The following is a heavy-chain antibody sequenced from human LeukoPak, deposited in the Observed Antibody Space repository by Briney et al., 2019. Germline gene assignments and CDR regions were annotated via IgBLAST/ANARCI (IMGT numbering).Heavy chain of an antibody. CDR3: ARERFRTYYYDSSGTLDY. CDR1: GYTFTSYG. D-gene: IGHD3-22*01. Sequence: ASVKVSCKASGYTFTSYGISWVRQAPGQGLEWMGWISAYNGNTNYARKLQGRVTMTTDTSTSTAYMELRSLRSDDTAVYYCARERFRTYYYDSSGTLDYWGQGTLVTVSS. J-gene: IGHJ4*02. CDR2: ISAYNGNT. V-gene: IGHV1-18*01.